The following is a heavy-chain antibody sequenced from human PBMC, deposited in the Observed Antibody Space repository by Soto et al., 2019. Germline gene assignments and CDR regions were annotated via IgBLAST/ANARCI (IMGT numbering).Heavy chain of an antibody. CDR3: ARDPPPPDY. J-gene: IGHJ4*02. CDR2: ISAYNGNT. V-gene: IGHV1-18*01. Sequence: QVQLVQSGAEVKKPGASVKVSCKASGYTFASYAISWMRQAPGQGLEWMGWISAYNGNTNYAQKLQGRVTMTTDTSTSTDYMELRSLRSDDTAVYSCARDPPPPDYWGQGTLVTVSS. CDR1: GYTFASYA.